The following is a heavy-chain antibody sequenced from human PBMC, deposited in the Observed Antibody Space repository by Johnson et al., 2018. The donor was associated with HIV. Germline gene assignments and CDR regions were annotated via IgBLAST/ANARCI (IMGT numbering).Heavy chain of an antibody. J-gene: IGHJ3*02. CDR1: GFTFDDYA. CDR3: ARETNYYDSSGGLGLDI. Sequence: VQLVESGGGVVQPGRSLRLSCAASGFTFDDYAMHWVRQAPGKGLEWVSGISWNSGSIGYADSVKGRFTISRDNAKNSLYLQMNSLRAEDTAVYYCARETNYYDSSGGLGLDIWGQGTMVTVSP. V-gene: IGHV3-9*01. D-gene: IGHD3-22*01. CDR2: ISWNSGSI.